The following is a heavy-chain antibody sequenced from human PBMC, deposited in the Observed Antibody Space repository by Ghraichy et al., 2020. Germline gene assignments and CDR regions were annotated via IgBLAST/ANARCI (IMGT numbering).Heavy chain of an antibody. D-gene: IGHD3-22*01. Sequence: GGSLRLSCAASGFTFSSYSMNWVRQAPGKGLEWVSYISSSISTIYYADSVKGRFTISRDNAKNSLYLQMNSLRAEDTAVYYCAREGSYDSSGYYYGSAIGYWGQGTLVTVSS. CDR1: GFTFSSYS. CDR2: ISSSISTI. V-gene: IGHV3-48*01. CDR3: AREGSYDSSGYYYGSAIGY. J-gene: IGHJ4*02.